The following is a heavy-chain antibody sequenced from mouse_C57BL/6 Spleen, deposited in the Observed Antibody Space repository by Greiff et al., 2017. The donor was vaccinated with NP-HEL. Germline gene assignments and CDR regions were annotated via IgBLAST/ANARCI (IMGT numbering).Heavy chain of an antibody. Sequence: QVQLQQPGAELVKPGASVKLSCKASGYTFTSYWMHWVKQRPGQGLEWIGMIHPNSGSTNYNEKFKSKATLTVDKSSSTSYMQLSSLTSEDSAVYYWARSGDGYYLSWFAYWGQGTLVTVSA. J-gene: IGHJ3*01. V-gene: IGHV1-64*01. D-gene: IGHD2-3*01. CDR2: IHPNSGST. CDR3: ARSGDGYYLSWFAY. CDR1: GYTFTSYW.